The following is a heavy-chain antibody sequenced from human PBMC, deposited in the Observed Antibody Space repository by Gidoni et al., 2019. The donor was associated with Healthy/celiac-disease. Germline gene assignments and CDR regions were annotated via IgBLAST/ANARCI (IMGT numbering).Heavy chain of an antibody. CDR2: IRSKAYGGTT. D-gene: IGHD6-6*01. Sequence: EVQLVESGGGLVKPGRSLRLSCPASGFTFGDYAMSWFRQAPGKGLAWVGFIRSKAYGGTTEYAASVKGRFTISRDDSKSIAYLQMNSLKTEDTAVYYCTRAPSSPSDYYYYYGMDVWGQGTTVTVSS. V-gene: IGHV3-49*05. J-gene: IGHJ6*02. CDR1: GFTFGDYA. CDR3: TRAPSSPSDYYYYYGMDV.